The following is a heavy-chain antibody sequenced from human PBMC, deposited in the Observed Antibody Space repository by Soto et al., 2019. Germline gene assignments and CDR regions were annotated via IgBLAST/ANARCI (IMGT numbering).Heavy chain of an antibody. V-gene: IGHV3-23*01. J-gene: IGHJ3*02. D-gene: IGHD4-17*01. CDR3: AKDPNGDYVGGFDM. Sequence: EVQLLESGGGLVQPGGSLRLSCAASGFTFSAYAMSWVRQTPEKGLEWVSGISASRGRTFYADSVKSRFTIFSDNSKNTLYLQMNSLRAEDTAVYYCAKDPNGDYVGGFDMWGQVTRVTVSS. CDR2: ISASRGRT. CDR1: GFTFSAYA.